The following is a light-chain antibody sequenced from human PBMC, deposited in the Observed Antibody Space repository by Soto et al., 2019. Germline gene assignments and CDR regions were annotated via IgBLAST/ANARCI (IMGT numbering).Light chain of an antibody. J-gene: IGKJ5*01. Sequence: DIQMTKSPSSVSASVGDRVTITCRARQGISGWLTWYQQKPGKVPNLLKYVASNLQSGVPATFRGTGSGTDFTLTISKLQPEDSATYYWQQSSNFPITFGQGTRLQIK. CDR3: QQSSNFPIT. CDR2: VAS. V-gene: IGKV1-12*01. CDR1: QGISGW.